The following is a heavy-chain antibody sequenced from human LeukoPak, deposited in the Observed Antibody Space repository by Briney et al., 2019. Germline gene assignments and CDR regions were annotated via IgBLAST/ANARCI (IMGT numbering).Heavy chain of an antibody. CDR3: ARSAGLDILTGYDSPDV. J-gene: IGHJ6*02. Sequence: ASVKVSCKASGYTFTSYGISWVRQAPGQGLEWMGWISAYNGNTNYAQKLQGRVTMTTDTSTSTAYMELRSLRSDDTAVYYCARSAGLDILTGYDSPDVWGQGTTVTVSS. D-gene: IGHD3-9*01. CDR2: ISAYNGNT. V-gene: IGHV1-18*01. CDR1: GYTFTSYG.